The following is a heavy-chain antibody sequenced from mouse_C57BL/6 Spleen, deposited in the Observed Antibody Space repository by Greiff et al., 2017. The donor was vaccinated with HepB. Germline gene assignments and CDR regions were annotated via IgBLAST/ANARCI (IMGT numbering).Heavy chain of an antibody. CDR2: ISSGGSYT. Sequence: EVNVVESGGDLVKPGGSLKLSCAASGFTFSSYGMSWVRQTPDKRLEWVATISSGGSYTYYPDSVKGRFTISRDNAKNTLYLQMSSLKSEDTAMYYCARHPNWYFDYWGQGTTLTVSS. CDR3: ARHPNWYFDY. V-gene: IGHV5-6*01. CDR1: GFTFSSYG. J-gene: IGHJ2*01. D-gene: IGHD4-1*02.